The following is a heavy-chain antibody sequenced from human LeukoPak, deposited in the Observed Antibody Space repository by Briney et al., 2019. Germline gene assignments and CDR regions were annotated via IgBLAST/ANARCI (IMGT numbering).Heavy chain of an antibody. D-gene: IGHD5-24*01. V-gene: IGHV4-59*02. Sequence: GSLRLSCAASGFTVSSNEMSWIRQPPGKGLEWIGYIYDIGSTNYNPSFKSRVTISIDTSKNQFSLNLSSVTAADSAVYYCAGGDAYNSLHYYMDVWGKGTAVTISS. CDR2: IYDIGST. CDR1: GFTVSSNE. CDR3: AGGDAYNSLHYYMDV. J-gene: IGHJ6*03.